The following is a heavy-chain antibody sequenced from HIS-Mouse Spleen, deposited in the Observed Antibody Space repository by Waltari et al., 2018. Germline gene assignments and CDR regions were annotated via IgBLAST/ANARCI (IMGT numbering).Heavy chain of an antibody. CDR3: AREIPYSSSWYDWYFDL. V-gene: IGHV4-39*07. CDR2: IYYSGST. J-gene: IGHJ2*01. Sequence: QLPLQESGPGLVKPSETLSLTCTVSGGSISTRRYYWGWIRQPPGKGLEWIGSIYYSGSTYYNPSLKSRVTISVDTSKNQFSLKLSSVTAADTAVYYCAREIPYSSSWYDWYFDLWGRGTLVTVSS. D-gene: IGHD6-13*01. CDR1: GGSISTRRYY.